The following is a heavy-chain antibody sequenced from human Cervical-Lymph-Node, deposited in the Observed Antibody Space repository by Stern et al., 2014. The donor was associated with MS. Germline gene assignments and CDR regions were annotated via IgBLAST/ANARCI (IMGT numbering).Heavy chain of an antibody. Sequence: VQLVQSGGGLFKPGGSLRLSWGASGFTILGYSLNWVRQAPGKGLEWVASINSGSNYIYYADSVKGRFTISRDNDRNSLYLQMNSLRADDTAVYYCARVRYRYGAYDFWGQGTPVTVSS. CDR3: ARVRYRYGAYDF. CDR2: INSGSNYI. V-gene: IGHV3-21*01. CDR1: GFTILGYS. J-gene: IGHJ4*02. D-gene: IGHD4/OR15-4a*01.